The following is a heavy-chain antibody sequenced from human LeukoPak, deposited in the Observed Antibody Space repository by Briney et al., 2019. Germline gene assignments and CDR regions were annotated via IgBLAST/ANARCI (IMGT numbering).Heavy chain of an antibody. D-gene: IGHD6-19*01. Sequence: GGSLRLSCAASGFTFSSYAMHWVRQAPGKGLEWVAVISYDGSNKYYADSVKGRFTISRDNSKNTLYLQMNSLRAEDTAVYYCARANGWYYFDYWGQGTLVTVSS. V-gene: IGHV3-30-3*01. CDR1: GFTFSSYA. CDR2: ISYDGSNK. J-gene: IGHJ4*02. CDR3: ARANGWYYFDY.